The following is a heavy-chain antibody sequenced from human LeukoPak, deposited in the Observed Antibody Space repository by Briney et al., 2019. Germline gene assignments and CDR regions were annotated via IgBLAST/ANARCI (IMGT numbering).Heavy chain of an antibody. D-gene: IGHD1-1*01. Sequence: GGSLRLSCAASGFIFTTYEMNWVRQAPREGLEWVSYISSSGSTIYYADSVMGRFTISRDNAKNSLYLQMNSLRAEDTAVYYCARGRHYGDYWGQGTLVTVSS. CDR3: ARGRHYGDY. J-gene: IGHJ4*02. CDR1: GFIFTTYE. V-gene: IGHV3-48*03. CDR2: ISSSGSTI.